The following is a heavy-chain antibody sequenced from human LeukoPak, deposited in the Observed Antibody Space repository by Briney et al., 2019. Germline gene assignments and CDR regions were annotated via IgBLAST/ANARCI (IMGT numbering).Heavy chain of an antibody. CDR2: ISYDGSNK. CDR3: ARVGRIDHGFDY. Sequence: PGGSLRLSCAASGFTFSSYAMHWVRQAPGKGLEWVAVISYDGSNKYYADSVKGRFTISRDNAKNSLYLQMNSLRAEDTAVYYCARVGRIDHGFDYWGQGTLVTVSS. CDR1: GFTFSSYA. D-gene: IGHD1-14*01. V-gene: IGHV3-30*04. J-gene: IGHJ4*02.